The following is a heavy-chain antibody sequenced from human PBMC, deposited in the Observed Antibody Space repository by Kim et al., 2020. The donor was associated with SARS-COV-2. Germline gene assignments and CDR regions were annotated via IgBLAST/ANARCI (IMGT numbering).Heavy chain of an antibody. CDR1: GFTFSSYA. D-gene: IGHD5-18*01. CDR3: AKDPFLTDTAMVTGILV. CDR2: ISGSGGST. V-gene: IGHV3-23*01. J-gene: IGHJ4*02. Sequence: GGSLRLSCAASGFTFSSYAMSWVRQAPGKGLEWVSAISGSGGSTYYADSVKGRFTISRDNSKNTLYLQMNSLRAEDTAVYYCAKDPFLTDTAMVTGILVWGQGTLVTVSS.